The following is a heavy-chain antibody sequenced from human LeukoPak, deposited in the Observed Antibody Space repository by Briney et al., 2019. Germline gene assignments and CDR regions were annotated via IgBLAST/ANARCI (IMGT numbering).Heavy chain of an antibody. CDR2: IYSGGST. Sequence: PGGSLRLSCAASGFTVSSNYMSWVRQAPGKGLEWVSVIYSGGSTYYADSVKGRFTISRHNSKNTLYLQMNSLRAEDTAVYYCAREDYYDSSGINEDCVYWGQGTLVTVSS. D-gene: IGHD3-22*01. J-gene: IGHJ4*02. CDR3: AREDYYDSSGINEDCVY. V-gene: IGHV3-53*04. CDR1: GFTVSSNY.